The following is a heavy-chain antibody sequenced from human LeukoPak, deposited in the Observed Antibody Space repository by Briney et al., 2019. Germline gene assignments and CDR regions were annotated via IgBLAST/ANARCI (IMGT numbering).Heavy chain of an antibody. Sequence: GGSLRLSCAASGFTFSDYGMHWVRQAPGKGLEWVAFIRYDGSNKYYADSVKGRFTISRDNSKNTLYLQMNSLRAEDTAVYYCARDRGGGGSSSWYGAFDIWGQGTMVTVSS. CDR1: GFTFSDYG. CDR3: ARDRGGGGSSSWYGAFDI. D-gene: IGHD6-13*01. V-gene: IGHV3-30*02. CDR2: IRYDGSNK. J-gene: IGHJ3*02.